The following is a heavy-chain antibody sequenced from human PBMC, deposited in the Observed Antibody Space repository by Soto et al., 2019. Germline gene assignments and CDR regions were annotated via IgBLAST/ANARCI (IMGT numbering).Heavy chain of an antibody. CDR3: ARGPGYSSGIHWFYP. J-gene: IGHJ5*02. Sequence: ASVKVSCKASGYTFTSYAMHWVRQAPGQRLEWMGWINAGNGNTKYSQKFQGRVTITRDTSASTAYMELSSLRSEDTAVYYCARGPGYSSGIHWFYPWGQGTLVTVSS. CDR2: INAGNGNT. V-gene: IGHV1-3*01. CDR1: GYTFTSYA. D-gene: IGHD6-19*01.